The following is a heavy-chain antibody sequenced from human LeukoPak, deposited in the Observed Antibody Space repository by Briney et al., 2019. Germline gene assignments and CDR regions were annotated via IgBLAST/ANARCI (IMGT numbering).Heavy chain of an antibody. CDR2: IKSNSDGGTT. D-gene: IGHD3-3*01. CDR3: TTFPSGFDI. J-gene: IGHJ3*02. V-gene: IGHV3-15*05. Sequence: GSLRLSCATSGFTFSNAWTSWVRQAPGKGLEWIGRIKSNSDGGTTDYAAPVKGRFTISRDDSKNTLYLQMNSLKTEDTALYYCTTFPSGFDIWGQGTMVTVSS. CDR1: GFTFSNAW.